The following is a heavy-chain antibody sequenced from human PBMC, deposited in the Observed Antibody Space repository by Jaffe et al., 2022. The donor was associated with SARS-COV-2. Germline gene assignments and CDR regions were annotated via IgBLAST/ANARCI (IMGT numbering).Heavy chain of an antibody. CDR3: ARHGGSFTVTNRWFDP. CDR1: GGSISSYY. Sequence: QVQLQESGPGLVKPSETLSLTCTVSGGSISSYYWSWIRQPPGKGLEWIGYIYYSGSTNYNPSLKSRVTISVDTSKNQFSLKLSSVTAADTAVYYCARHGGSFTVTNRWFDPWGQGTLVTVSS. CDR2: IYYSGST. J-gene: IGHJ5*02. V-gene: IGHV4-59*08. D-gene: IGHD4-17*01.